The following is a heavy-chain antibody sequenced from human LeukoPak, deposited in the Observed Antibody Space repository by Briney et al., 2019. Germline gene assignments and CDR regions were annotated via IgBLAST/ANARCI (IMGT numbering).Heavy chain of an antibody. J-gene: IGHJ4*02. CDR2: ISSDGSDT. CDR3: ARDISLRY. Sequence: GGSLRLSCAASGFTFSNYWMHWARQAPGKGLVWVSRISSDGSDTTYGDSVKGRFTISRDNSKNTLYLQMNSLRAEDTAVYYCARDISLRYWGQGTLATVSS. CDR1: GFTFSNYW. D-gene: IGHD4-17*01. V-gene: IGHV3-74*01.